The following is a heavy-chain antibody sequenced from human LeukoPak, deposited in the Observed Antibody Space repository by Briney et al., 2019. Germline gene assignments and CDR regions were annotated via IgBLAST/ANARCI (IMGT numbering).Heavy chain of an antibody. D-gene: IGHD3-10*01. CDR3: ARGDNYYGSGSYPNYFDY. CDR1: GGSFSGYY. CDR2: IYHSGST. V-gene: IGHV4-38-2*02. J-gene: IGHJ4*02. Sequence: SETLSLTCTVYGGSFSGYYWGWIRQPPGKGLEWIGSIYHSGSTYYNPSLKSRVTISVDTSKNQFSLKLSSVTAADTAVYYCARGDNYYGSGSYPNYFDYWGQGTLVTVSS.